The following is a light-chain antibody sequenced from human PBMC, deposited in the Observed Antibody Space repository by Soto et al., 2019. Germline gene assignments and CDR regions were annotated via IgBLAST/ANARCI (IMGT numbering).Light chain of an antibody. CDR2: DAS. CDR1: QSVGYH. CDR3: QQRSNWPPVT. V-gene: IGKV3-11*01. J-gene: IGKJ4*01. Sequence: EVVLTQSPATLSVSPGEGVTLSCRASQSVGYHLAWYQQKPGQAPRLLIYDASNRATGIPARFSGSGSGTDFTLAISSLEPEDFAVYYCQQRSNWPPVTFGGGTKVDIK.